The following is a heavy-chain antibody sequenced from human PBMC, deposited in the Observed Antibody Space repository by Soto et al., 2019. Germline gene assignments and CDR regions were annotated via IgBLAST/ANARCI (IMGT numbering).Heavy chain of an antibody. Sequence: ASVKVSCKASGYTFNSYGISWVRQAPGQGLEWMGWISADNGKTNYAQKLQGRVTMTTDTSTSTTYMELRSLRSDDTAVYYCARVGYEYSYGYFWGQGTMVTVSS. J-gene: IGHJ4*02. CDR1: GYTFNSYG. CDR2: ISADNGKT. V-gene: IGHV1-18*01. D-gene: IGHD5-18*01. CDR3: ARVGYEYSYGYF.